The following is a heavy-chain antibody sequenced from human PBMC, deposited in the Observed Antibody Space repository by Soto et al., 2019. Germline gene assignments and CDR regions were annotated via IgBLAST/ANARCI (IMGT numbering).Heavy chain of an antibody. D-gene: IGHD3-9*01. CDR3: ARGRDILTGYYFDY. Sequence: GGSLRLSCAASGFTFSIYWMHWFRQAPGKGLVWVSRINSDGSSTSYADSVKGRFTISRDNAKNTLYLQMNSLRAEDTAVYYCARGRDILTGYYFDYWGQGTLVTVSS. CDR2: INSDGSST. V-gene: IGHV3-74*01. J-gene: IGHJ4*02. CDR1: GFTFSIYW.